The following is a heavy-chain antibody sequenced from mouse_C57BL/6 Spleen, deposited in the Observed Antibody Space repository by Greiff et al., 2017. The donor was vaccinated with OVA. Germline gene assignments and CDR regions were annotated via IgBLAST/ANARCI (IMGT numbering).Heavy chain of an antibody. CDR3: ARDDYCAY. V-gene: IGHV5-4*01. J-gene: IGHJ3*01. CDR1: GFTFSSYA. D-gene: IGHD2-13*01. Sequence: EVMLVESGGGLVKPGGSLKLSCAASGFTFSSYAMSWVRQTPEKRLEWVATISDGGSYTYYPDNVKGRFTISRDNAKNNLYLQMSHLKSEDTAMYYCARDDYCAYWGQGTLVTVAA. CDR2: ISDGGSYT.